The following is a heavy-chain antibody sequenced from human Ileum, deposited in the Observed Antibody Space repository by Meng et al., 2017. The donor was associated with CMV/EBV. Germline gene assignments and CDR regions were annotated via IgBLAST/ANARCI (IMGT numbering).Heavy chain of an antibody. J-gene: IGHJ6*02. D-gene: IGHD2-21*01. V-gene: IGHV3-30-3*01. CDR2: ISYDGSNK. CDR3: ARLKGDPDYYYYGMDV. Sequence: SRKISGAASGFTFSSYAMHWVRQAPGKGLEWVAVISYDGSNKYYADSVKGRFTISRDNSKNTLYLQMNSLRAEDTAVYYCARLKGDPDYYYYGMDVWGQGTTVTVSS. CDR1: GFTFSSYA.